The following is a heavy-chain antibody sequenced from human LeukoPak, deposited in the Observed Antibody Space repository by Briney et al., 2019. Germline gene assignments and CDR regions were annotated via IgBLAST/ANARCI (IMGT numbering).Heavy chain of an antibody. CDR3: ARVGYSSSWSGDYYYGMDV. J-gene: IGHJ6*02. Sequence: ASVKVSCKASGYTFTSYGISWVRQAPGQGLEWMGWISAYNGNTNYAQKLQGRVTMTTDTSTSTAYMELRSLRSDDTAVYYCARVGYSSSWSGDYYYGMDVWGQGTTVTVSS. V-gene: IGHV1-18*01. CDR1: GYTFTSYG. CDR2: ISAYNGNT. D-gene: IGHD6-13*01.